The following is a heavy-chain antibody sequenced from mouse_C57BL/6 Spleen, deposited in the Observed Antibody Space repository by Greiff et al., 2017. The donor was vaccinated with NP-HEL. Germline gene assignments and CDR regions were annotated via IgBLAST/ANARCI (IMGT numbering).Heavy chain of an antibody. V-gene: IGHV1-64*01. J-gene: IGHJ1*03. D-gene: IGHD2-3*01. CDR2: IHPNSGST. Sequence: QVQLQQPGAELVKPGASVKLSCKASGYTFTSYWMHWVKQRPGQGLEWIGMIHPNSGSTNYNEKFKSKATLTVDKSSSTAYMQLSSLTSEDSAVYYGARNHDGYYPYWYFDVWGTGTTVTVSS. CDR3: ARNHDGYYPYWYFDV. CDR1: GYTFTSYW.